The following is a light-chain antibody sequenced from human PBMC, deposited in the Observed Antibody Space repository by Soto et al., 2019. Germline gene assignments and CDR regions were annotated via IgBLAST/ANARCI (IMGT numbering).Light chain of an antibody. CDR2: EVS. Sequence: QSALTQPASVSGSPGQSITISCSGSSGDVGNYDLVSWYQQIPGKAPQLMIFEVSRRPSRVSDRFSGSKSGNTASLTISGLQAEDEDDFYCCSYAGNGAWVFGGGTKVTVL. J-gene: IGLJ3*02. CDR3: CSYAGNGAWV. CDR1: SGDVGNYDL. V-gene: IGLV2-23*02.